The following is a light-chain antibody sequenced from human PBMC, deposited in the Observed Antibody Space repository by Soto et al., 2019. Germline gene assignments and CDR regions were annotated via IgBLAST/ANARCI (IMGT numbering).Light chain of an antibody. J-gene: IGKJ2*01. V-gene: IGKV1-39*01. CDR3: QQSYSTLYT. CDR2: ASS. Sequence: DIQMTQPPSSLSASIGDRVTITCRASKNISVYLHWYQQKPGQAPKFLIYASSNLQSGVPSRFSGSGSGTDFTLTISSLQPEDFATYYCQQSYSTLYTFGQGTKVDIK. CDR1: KNISVY.